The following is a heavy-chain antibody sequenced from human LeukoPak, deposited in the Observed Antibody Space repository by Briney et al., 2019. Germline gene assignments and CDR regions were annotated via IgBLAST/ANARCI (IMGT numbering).Heavy chain of an antibody. J-gene: IGHJ4*02. Sequence: CLRLSCAASGFPLDDYPVQWVRQAPGKGLEWVSGNSWKSGSIGYAASVKGRFTISRDNAKNSLYLQMNSVRAEDTALYYCAKGRGYSSGWSHTETRNPFDYWGQGTLVTVSS. CDR3: AKGRGYSSGWSHTETRNPFDY. V-gene: IGHV3-9*01. D-gene: IGHD6-19*01. CDR2: NSWKSGSI. CDR1: GFPLDDYP.